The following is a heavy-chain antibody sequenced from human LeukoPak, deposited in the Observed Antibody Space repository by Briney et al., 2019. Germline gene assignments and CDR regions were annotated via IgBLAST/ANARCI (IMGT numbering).Heavy chain of an antibody. CDR2: INPNSGGT. CDR1: GYTFTGYY. V-gene: IGHV1-2*02. Sequence: GASVKVSCKASGYTFTGYYMHWVRQAPGQGLEWMGWINPNSGGTNYAQKFQGRVTMTRDTSISTAYMELSRLRSDDTAVYYCARDDRYCSSTSCHCYYYMDVWGKGTTVTVSS. J-gene: IGHJ6*03. CDR3: ARDDRYCSSTSCHCYYYMDV. D-gene: IGHD2-2*01.